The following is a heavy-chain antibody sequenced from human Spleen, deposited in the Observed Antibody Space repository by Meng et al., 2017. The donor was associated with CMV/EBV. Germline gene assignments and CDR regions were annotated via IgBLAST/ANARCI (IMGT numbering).Heavy chain of an antibody. CDR2: INPNSGGT. V-gene: IGHV1-2*02. J-gene: IGHJ3*02. CDR1: GYTFTGYY. CDR3: ARSEVPAAILNFRYAAFDI. Sequence: ASVKVSCKASGYTFTGYYMHWVRQAPGQGLEWMGWINPNSGGTNYAQKFQGRVTMTRDTSISTAYMELSRLRSDDTAVYYCARSEVPAAILNFRYAAFDIWGQGTMVTVSS. D-gene: IGHD2-2*02.